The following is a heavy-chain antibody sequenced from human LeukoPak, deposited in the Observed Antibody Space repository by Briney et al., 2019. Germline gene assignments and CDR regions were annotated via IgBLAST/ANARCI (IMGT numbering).Heavy chain of an antibody. CDR1: GGTFSSYT. Sequence: SVKVSCKASGGTFSSYTISWVRQAPGQGLEWMGRIIPILGIANYAQKFQGRVTITADKSTSTAYMELSSLRSEDTAVYYCARVEVYCSSTSCSERDWFDYSGQGTLVTVSS. J-gene: IGHJ4*02. CDR3: ARVEVYCSSTSCSERDWFDY. V-gene: IGHV1-69*02. D-gene: IGHD2-2*01. CDR2: IIPILGIA.